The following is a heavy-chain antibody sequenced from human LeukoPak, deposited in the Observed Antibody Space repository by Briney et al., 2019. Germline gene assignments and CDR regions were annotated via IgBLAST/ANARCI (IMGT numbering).Heavy chain of an antibody. D-gene: IGHD2-21*01. CDR2: ISRSGPT. J-gene: IGHJ4*02. Sequence: GGSLRLSCAASGFTFSAYDMQWVRQAPGKGLEWVSGISRSGPTYYTDSVKGRFTISRDNSKNTLYLQMNSLRAEDTAVYYCAKDRTSGIVVVSPGTLWGQGTLATVSS. CDR1: GFTFSAYD. V-gene: IGHV3-23*01. CDR3: AKDRTSGIVVVSPGTL.